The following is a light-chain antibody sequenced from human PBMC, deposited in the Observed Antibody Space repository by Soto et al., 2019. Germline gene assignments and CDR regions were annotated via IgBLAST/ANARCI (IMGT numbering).Light chain of an antibody. CDR2: DAS. J-gene: IGKJ4*01. CDR3: QQYDDLPLT. CDR1: QDVINY. Sequence: DITLTQSPSSLSSSVGDRVSITCQASQDVINYLNWYQQKPGKAPKLLISDASNLETGVTSRFTGSGSGTHCTLTITNLQPEDFATYFCQQYDDLPLTFGGGTHVE. V-gene: IGKV1-33*01.